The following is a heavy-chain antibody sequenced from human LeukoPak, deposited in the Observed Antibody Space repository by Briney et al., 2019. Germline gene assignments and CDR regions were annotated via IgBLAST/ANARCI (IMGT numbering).Heavy chain of an antibody. D-gene: IGHD3-22*01. CDR2: INPSGGST. CDR1: GYTFTSYY. J-gene: IGHJ3*02. Sequence: ASVKVSCKASGYTFTSYYMHWVRQAPGQGLEWMGIINPSGGSTSYAQKFQGRATMTRDTSTSTVYMELSSLRSEDTAVYYCARDSGGYYDSSGYLGNHAFDIWGQGTMVTVSS. CDR3: ARDSGGYYDSSGYLGNHAFDI. V-gene: IGHV1-46*01.